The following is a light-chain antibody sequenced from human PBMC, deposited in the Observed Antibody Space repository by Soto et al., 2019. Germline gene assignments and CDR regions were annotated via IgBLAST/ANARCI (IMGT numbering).Light chain of an antibody. J-gene: IGKJ4*01. CDR1: QSISNY. V-gene: IGKV1-39*01. CDR2: AVS. Sequence: DIQMTQSPSSLSASVGDRVTITCRASQSISNYLNWYQQKPGKAPKLLIYAVSNLQSGVPSRFSGGGSGTDFTLTISTLQPEDCATYYCQQSYSTPPSFGGGTKVEIK. CDR3: QQSYSTPPS.